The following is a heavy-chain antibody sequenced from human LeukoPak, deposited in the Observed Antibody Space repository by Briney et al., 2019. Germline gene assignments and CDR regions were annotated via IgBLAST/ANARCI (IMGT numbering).Heavy chain of an antibody. J-gene: IGHJ4*02. Sequence: GGSLRLSCAASGFTFSSYWMSWVRQAPGKGLEWVANIKQDGSEKYYVDSVKGRFTISRDNAKNSLYLQMNSLRAEDTAVYYCARERPFGPAAISFDYWGQGTLVTVSS. CDR2: IKQDGSEK. CDR1: GFTFSSYW. CDR3: ARERPFGPAAISFDY. D-gene: IGHD2-2*02. V-gene: IGHV3-7*03.